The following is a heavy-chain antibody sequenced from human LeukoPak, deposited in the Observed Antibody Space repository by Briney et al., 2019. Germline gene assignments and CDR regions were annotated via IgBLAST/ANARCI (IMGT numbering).Heavy chain of an antibody. CDR2: ISLSSTYT. V-gene: IGHV3-11*06. CDR3: ARDRREGFDCSSTSCPYYYSGMDV. CDR1: GFTFSDYY. J-gene: IGHJ6*04. Sequence: GGSLRLSCAASGFTFSDYYMSWIRQAPGKGLEWVSYISLSSTYTNYADSVKGRFTISRDNSKNSLYLQMSSLRAEDTAVYYCARDRREGFDCSSTSCPYYYSGMDVWGKGTRVTVSS. D-gene: IGHD2-2*01.